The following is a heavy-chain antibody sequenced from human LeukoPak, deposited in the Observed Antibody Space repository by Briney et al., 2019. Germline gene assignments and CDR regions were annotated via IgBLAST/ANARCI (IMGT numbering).Heavy chain of an antibody. J-gene: IGHJ3*02. Sequence: SLRLSCAASGFTFSTYVIHWVRQAPGKGLEWVAVISNDGGDKYYADSVKGRFTISRDNSKNTVYLQTNSLRVEDTALYYCARGRQRWLQSDAFDIWGLGTTVTVSS. CDR2: ISNDGGDK. CDR1: GFTFSTYV. CDR3: ARGRQRWLQSDAFDI. V-gene: IGHV3-30-3*01. D-gene: IGHD5-24*01.